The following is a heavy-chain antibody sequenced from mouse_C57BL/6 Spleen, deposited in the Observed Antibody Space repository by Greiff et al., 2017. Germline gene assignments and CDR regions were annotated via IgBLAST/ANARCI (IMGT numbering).Heavy chain of an antibody. D-gene: IGHD6-5*01. V-gene: IGHV5-9-1*02. Sequence: EVQRVESGEGLVKPGGSLKLSCAASGFTFSSYAMSWVRQTPEKRLEWVAYISSGGDYIYYADTVKGRFTISRDNARNTLYLQMSSLKSEDTAMYYCTRDRGSYDYYAMDYWGQGTSVTVSS. J-gene: IGHJ4*01. CDR1: GFTFSSYA. CDR3: TRDRGSYDYYAMDY. CDR2: ISSGGDYI.